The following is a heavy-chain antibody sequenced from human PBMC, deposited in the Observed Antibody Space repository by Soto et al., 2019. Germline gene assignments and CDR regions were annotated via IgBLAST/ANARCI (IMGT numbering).Heavy chain of an antibody. Sequence: SVKVSCKASGGTFSSYAISWVRQAPGQGLEWMGGIIPIFGTANYAQKFQGRVTLTADKSTSTAYMELSSLRSEDTAVYYCASSNPTYYDILTGYVFDYWGQGTLVTVSS. V-gene: IGHV1-69*06. CDR3: ASSNPTYYDILTGYVFDY. D-gene: IGHD3-9*01. CDR2: IIPIFGTA. J-gene: IGHJ4*02. CDR1: GGTFSSYA.